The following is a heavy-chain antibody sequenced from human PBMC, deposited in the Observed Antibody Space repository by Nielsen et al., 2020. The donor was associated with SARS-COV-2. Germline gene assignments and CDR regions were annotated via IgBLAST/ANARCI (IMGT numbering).Heavy chain of an antibody. V-gene: IGHV3-48*04. D-gene: IGHD3-9*01. Sequence: GGSLRLSCAASGFTFNTYRMNWVRQAPGKGLEWVSYIGSGSTTMYYADSVKGRFTISRDNAKNSLFLQMNSLRAEDTAVYYCARGEESGYYKSYYYYMDVWGKGTTVTVSS. CDR3: ARGEESGYYKSYYYYMDV. CDR1: GFTFNTYR. J-gene: IGHJ6*03. CDR2: IGSGSTTM.